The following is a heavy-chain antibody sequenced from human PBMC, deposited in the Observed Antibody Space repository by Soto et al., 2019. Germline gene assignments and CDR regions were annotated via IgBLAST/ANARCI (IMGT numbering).Heavy chain of an antibody. CDR2: ISYSGTT. D-gene: IGHD5-18*01. CDR3: AREGYNFGPFDY. CDR1: GGSLSSYY. V-gene: IGHV4-59*01. J-gene: IGHJ4*02. Sequence: PSXTLSLTCTVSGGSLSSYYWSWIRRPPGMGLEWIASISYSGTTNYNSSLKSRVTISIDTSKNQFSLKFNSVTAADTAVYYCAREGYNFGPFDYWGQGALVTVSS.